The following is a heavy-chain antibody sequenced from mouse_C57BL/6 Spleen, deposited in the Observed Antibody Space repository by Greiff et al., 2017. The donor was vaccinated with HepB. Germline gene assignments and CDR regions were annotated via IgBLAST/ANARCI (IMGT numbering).Heavy chain of an antibody. CDR2: INSNGGST. Sequence: EVMLVESGGGLVQPGGSLKLSCAASGFTFSSYGMSWVRQTSDKRLELVATINSNGGSTYYPDSVKGRFTISRDNAKNTLYLQMSSLKSEDTAMYYCARMARTINWGQGTTLTVSS. J-gene: IGHJ2*01. CDR1: GFTFSSYG. CDR3: ARMARTIN. V-gene: IGHV5-6-3*01.